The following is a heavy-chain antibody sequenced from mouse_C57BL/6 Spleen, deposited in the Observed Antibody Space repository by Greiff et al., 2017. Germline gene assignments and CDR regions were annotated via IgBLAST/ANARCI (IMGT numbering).Heavy chain of an antibody. J-gene: IGHJ1*03. V-gene: IGHV1-4*01. CDR3: APITTVPYFDV. Sequence: VQLQQSGAELARPGASVKMSCTASGYTFTSYTMHWVKQKPGQGLEWIGYINPSSGYTKYNQKFQDKATLTADKSSSTAYMQLSSLTSADSAVYYCAPITTVPYFDVWGTGTTVTVSS. D-gene: IGHD1-1*01. CDR2: INPSSGYT. CDR1: GYTFTSYT.